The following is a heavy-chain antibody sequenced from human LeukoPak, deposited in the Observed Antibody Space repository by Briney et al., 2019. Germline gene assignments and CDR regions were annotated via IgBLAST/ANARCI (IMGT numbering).Heavy chain of an antibody. J-gene: IGHJ4*02. Sequence: GASVKVSCKASGYTFTGYYIHWVRQAPGQGLEWMGWINPNTGGTDYAQKFQGRVTITRDTSISTVYMELSRLTSDDMAVYYCARGVASAGAKYFDQWGQGTLVTVSS. CDR2: INPNTGGT. D-gene: IGHD6-13*01. CDR1: GYTFTGYY. CDR3: ARGVASAGAKYFDQ. V-gene: IGHV1-2*02.